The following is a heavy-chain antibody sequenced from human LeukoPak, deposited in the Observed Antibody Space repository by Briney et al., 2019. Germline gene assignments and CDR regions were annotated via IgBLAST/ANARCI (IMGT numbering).Heavy chain of an antibody. J-gene: IGHJ4*02. CDR2: SSRDGDPI. CDR3: ARAWEVTMVRGVIASDFDY. V-gene: IGHV3-48*04. CDR1: GFTFNNYP. Sequence: GGSLRLSCAASGFTFNNYPLNWVRQAPGKGLEWVAYSSRDGDPIYYADSVRGRFTISRDNARNSLYLQVNSLRAEDTAVYYCARAWEVTMVRGVIASDFDYWGQGTLVTVSS. D-gene: IGHD3-10*01.